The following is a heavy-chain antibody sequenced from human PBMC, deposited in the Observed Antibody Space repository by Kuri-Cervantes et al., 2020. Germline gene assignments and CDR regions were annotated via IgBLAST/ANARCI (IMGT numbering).Heavy chain of an antibody. V-gene: IGHV4-61*01. J-gene: IGHJ5*02. CDR2: IYYSGGT. CDR1: GGSVSSGSYY. Sequence: SETLSLTCTVSGGSVSSGSYYWSWIRQPPGKVLEWIGYIYYSGGTNYNPSLKSRVTISVDTSKNQFSLKLSCVTAADTAVYYCSRRAAGDRWFDPWGQGDLVTISS. CDR3: SRRAAGDRWFDP. D-gene: IGHD6-13*01.